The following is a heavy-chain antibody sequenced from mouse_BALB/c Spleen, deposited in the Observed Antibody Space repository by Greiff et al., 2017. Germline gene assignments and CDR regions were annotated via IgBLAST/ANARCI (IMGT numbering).Heavy chain of an antibody. CDR2: IYPGDGDT. CDR3: ARRGGFYFDY. V-gene: IGHV1-87*01. Sequence: QVQLQQSGAELARPGASVKLSCKASGYTFTSYWMPWVKQRPGQGLEWIGAIYPGDGDTRYTQKFKGKATLTADKSSSTAYMQLSSLASEDSAVYYCARRGGFYFDYWGQGTTLTVSS. J-gene: IGHJ2*01. CDR1: GYTFTSYW. D-gene: IGHD3-2*02.